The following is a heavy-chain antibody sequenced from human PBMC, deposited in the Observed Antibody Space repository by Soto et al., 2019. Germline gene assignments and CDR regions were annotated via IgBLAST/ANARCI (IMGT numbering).Heavy chain of an antibody. CDR1: GFTFSGYA. CDR3: ASCGDNRDH. CDR2: ITYDGSEK. D-gene: IGHD4-17*01. J-gene: IGHJ4*02. Sequence: QVHLVESGGGVVQPGRSLRLSCAASGFTFSGYAVHWVRQAPGKGLEWVAVITYDGSEKYYADSVKGRFTISRDNSKDTLYLQMNSLRTEDTAVYYCASCGDNRDHWGQGTLVTDSS. V-gene: IGHV3-30-3*01.